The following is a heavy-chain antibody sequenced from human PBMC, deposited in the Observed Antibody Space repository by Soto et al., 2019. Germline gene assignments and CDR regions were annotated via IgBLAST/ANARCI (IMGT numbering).Heavy chain of an antibody. Sequence: SLTCTVSGGSISSYYWSWIRQPPGKGLEWIGYIYYSGSTNYNPSLKSRVTISVDTSKNQFSLKLSSVTAADTAVYYCAGRKNSGAFDIWGQGTMVTVSS. J-gene: IGHJ3*02. CDR2: IYYSGST. CDR1: GGSISSYY. D-gene: IGHD3-10*01. V-gene: IGHV4-59*01. CDR3: AGRKNSGAFDI.